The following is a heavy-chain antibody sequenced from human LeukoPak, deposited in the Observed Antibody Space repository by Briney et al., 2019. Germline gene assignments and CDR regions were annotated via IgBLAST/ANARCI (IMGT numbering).Heavy chain of an antibody. CDR1: GFTVSSNY. CDR2: IYSGGST. Sequence: PGGSLRLSCAASGFTVSSNYMSWVRQAPGKGLEWVSVIYSGGSTYYADSVKGRFTISRDNSKNTLYLQMNSLRAEDTAVYYCARDGVAAAGMRVYWGQGTLVTDSS. D-gene: IGHD6-13*01. V-gene: IGHV3-66*01. J-gene: IGHJ4*02. CDR3: ARDGVAAAGMRVY.